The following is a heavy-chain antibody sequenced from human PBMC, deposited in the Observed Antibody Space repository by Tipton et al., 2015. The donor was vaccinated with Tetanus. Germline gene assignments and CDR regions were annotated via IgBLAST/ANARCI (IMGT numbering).Heavy chain of an antibody. V-gene: IGHV1-2*06. D-gene: IGHD1-26*01. CDR2: INPNSGDT. J-gene: IGHJ4*02. Sequence: QLVQSGAEVKRPGASVKVSCKASGYTFTGYYMHWVRQAPGQGLEWMGRINPNSGDTNYVQKFQGRVTLTLDTSITTAYMELHRLTSDDTAVYYCVRYLQSFYHGDFWGQGPLVTVSS. CDR3: VRYLQSFYHGDF. CDR1: GYTFTGYY.